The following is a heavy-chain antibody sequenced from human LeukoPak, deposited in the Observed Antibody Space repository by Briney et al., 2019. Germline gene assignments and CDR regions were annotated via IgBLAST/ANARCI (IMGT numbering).Heavy chain of an antibody. V-gene: IGHV3-48*02. CDR2: ISSSSSTI. D-gene: IGHD2-2*01. CDR1: GFTFSSYS. Sequence: GGSLRLSCAASGFTFSSYSMNWVRQAPGKGLEWVSYISSSSSTIYYADSVKGRFTISRDNAKNSLYLQMNSLRDEDTAVYYCARTLPPHDHDAFDIWGQGTMVTVSS. J-gene: IGHJ3*02. CDR3: ARTLPPHDHDAFDI.